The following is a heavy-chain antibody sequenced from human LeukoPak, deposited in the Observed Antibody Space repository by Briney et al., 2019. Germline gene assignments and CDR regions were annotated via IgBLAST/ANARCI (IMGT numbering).Heavy chain of an antibody. CDR2: ISSGGGTI. Sequence: PGGSLTLSCAASGFTFSDYQMNWIRQAPGKGLEWVSIISSGGGTIYYADSVKGRFTISRDNSKNTLYLQMNSLRAEDTAVYYCARRAGGYSHPYDYWGQGILVTVSS. J-gene: IGHJ4*02. D-gene: IGHD4-23*01. CDR3: ARRAGGYSHPYDY. CDR1: GFTFSDYQ. V-gene: IGHV3-11*01.